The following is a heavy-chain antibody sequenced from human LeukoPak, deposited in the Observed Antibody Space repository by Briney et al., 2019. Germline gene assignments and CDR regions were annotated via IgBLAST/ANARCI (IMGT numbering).Heavy chain of an antibody. V-gene: IGHV4-59*01. CDR1: GGSFTSYF. Sequence: SETPSLTCTVSGGSFTSYFWSWVRQPPGEGLEWIGYIYYSGSTNYNPSLKSRVTISVDTSKNQFSLKLSSVTAADTAVYYCARVVRYCSSTSCSFFDYWGQGTLVTVSS. D-gene: IGHD2-2*01. J-gene: IGHJ4*02. CDR2: IYYSGST. CDR3: ARVVRYCSSTSCSFFDY.